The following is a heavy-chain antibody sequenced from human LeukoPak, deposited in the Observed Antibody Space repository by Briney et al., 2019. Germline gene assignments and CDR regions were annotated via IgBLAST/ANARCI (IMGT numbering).Heavy chain of an antibody. D-gene: IGHD2-2*01. Sequence: GASVKVSCKASGYTFTSYYMHWVRQAPGQGLEWMRIINPSGGSTSYAQKFQGRVTMTRDTSTSTVYMELSSLRSEDTAVYYCARGGDIVVVPAELDYWGQGTLVTVSS. CDR2: INPSGGST. CDR1: GYTFTSYY. J-gene: IGHJ4*02. CDR3: ARGGDIVVVPAELDY. V-gene: IGHV1-46*01.